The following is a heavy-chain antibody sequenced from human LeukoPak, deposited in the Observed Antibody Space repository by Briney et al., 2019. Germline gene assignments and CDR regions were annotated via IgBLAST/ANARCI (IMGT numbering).Heavy chain of an antibody. CDR2: INPDSGGT. CDR3: ASGYEDY. Sequence: ASVKVSCKASGYTFSDYYIHWVRQAPGQGLEWMGRINPDSGGTDYAQKFQGRVTMTRDTSISTAYMELSRLRSDDTAVYYCASGYEDYWGQGTLVTVTS. J-gene: IGHJ4*02. V-gene: IGHV1-2*06. CDR1: GYTFSDYY. D-gene: IGHD5-12*01.